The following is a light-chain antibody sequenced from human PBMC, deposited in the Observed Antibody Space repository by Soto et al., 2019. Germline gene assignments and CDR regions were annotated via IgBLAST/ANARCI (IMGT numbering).Light chain of an antibody. CDR3: SSYSSTTTL. J-gene: IGLJ2*01. CDR1: SPDFG. V-gene: IGLV2-14*01. CDR2: EVS. Sequence: QSVLTPPASVSGSPGQSITIACSGISPDFGVSWYQHFPGKAPKLLIFEVSNRPSGVSTRFSGSKSGNMAFLTISGLQSEDEGLYHCSSYSSTTTLFGGGTKLTVL.